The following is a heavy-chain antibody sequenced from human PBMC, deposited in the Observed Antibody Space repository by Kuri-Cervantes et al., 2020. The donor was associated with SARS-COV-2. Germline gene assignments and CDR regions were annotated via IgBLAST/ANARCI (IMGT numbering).Heavy chain of an antibody. D-gene: IGHD6-19*01. Sequence: GSLRLSCTVSGGSISSYYWSWIRQPPGKGLEWIGYIYYSGSTNYNPSLKSRVTISVDTSKNQFSLKLSSVTAADAAVYYCARRMAVAGTRGYWFDPWGQGTLVTVSS. V-gene: IGHV4-59*01. CDR3: ARRMAVAGTRGYWFDP. J-gene: IGHJ5*02. CDR1: GGSISSYY. CDR2: IYYSGST.